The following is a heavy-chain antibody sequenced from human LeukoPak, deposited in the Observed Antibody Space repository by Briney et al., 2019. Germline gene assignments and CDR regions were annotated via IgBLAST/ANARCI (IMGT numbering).Heavy chain of an antibody. CDR2: IYYSRNT. CDR1: GGSISSGDYY. J-gene: IGHJ5*02. V-gene: IGHV4-30-4*01. CDR3: ARTTYFCSSTICYPNWFDP. D-gene: IGHD2-2*01. Sequence: SQTLSLTCTVSGGSISSGDYYWSWLRQPPGKGLEWIGYIYYSRNTYYNPSLRSRATISVDTSKNQFSLKLTSVTAADTAVYYCARTTYFCSSTICYPNWFDPWGQGSLVTVSS.